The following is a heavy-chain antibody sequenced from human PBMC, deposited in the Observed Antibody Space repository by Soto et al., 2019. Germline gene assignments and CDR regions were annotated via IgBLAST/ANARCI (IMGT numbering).Heavy chain of an antibody. CDR2: IIPILGIA. D-gene: IGHD6-13*01. Sequence: QVQLVQSGAEVKKPGSSVKVSCKASGGTFSSYTISWVRQAPGQGLEWMGRIIPILGIANYAQKFQGRVTITADKSTSTAYMELSSLRSEDTAVYYCAREEQQRVAEHWYFDLWGRGTLVTVSS. CDR3: AREEQQRVAEHWYFDL. V-gene: IGHV1-69*08. J-gene: IGHJ2*01. CDR1: GGTFSSYT.